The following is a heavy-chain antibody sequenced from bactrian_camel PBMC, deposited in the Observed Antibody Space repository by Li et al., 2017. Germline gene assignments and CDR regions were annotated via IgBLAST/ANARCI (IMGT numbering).Heavy chain of an antibody. J-gene: IGHJ4*01. Sequence: VQLVESGGGLVQPGGSLRLSCAASGFRFGDYVMTWVRQAPGKGLEWVATINTISTTTYVAECVKGRFIISQDNAKNTVYLQMNSLKLEDTAVYYCAAARTFTDWVSFPLRDDEYRYWGEGTQVTVS. CDR2: INTISTTT. CDR3: AAARTFTDWVSFPLRDDEYRY. V-gene: IGHV3S40*01. D-gene: IGHD5*01. CDR1: GFRFGDYV.